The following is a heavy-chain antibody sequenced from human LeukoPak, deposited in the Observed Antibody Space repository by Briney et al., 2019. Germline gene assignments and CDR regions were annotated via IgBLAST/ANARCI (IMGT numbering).Heavy chain of an antibody. Sequence: GGSLRLSCAASGFTFDDYAMHWVRQAPGKGLEWVSGISWNSGSIGYADSVKGRFTISRDNAKNSLYLQMNSLRAEDTALYYCARVYSSGWYANYYYGMDVWGQGTTVTVSS. CDR1: GFTFDDYA. V-gene: IGHV3-9*01. D-gene: IGHD6-19*01. CDR2: ISWNSGSI. J-gene: IGHJ6*02. CDR3: ARVYSSGWYANYYYGMDV.